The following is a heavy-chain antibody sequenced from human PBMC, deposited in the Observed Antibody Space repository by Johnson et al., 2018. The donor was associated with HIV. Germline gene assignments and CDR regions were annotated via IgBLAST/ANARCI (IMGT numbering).Heavy chain of an antibody. J-gene: IGHJ3*02. Sequence: VQLVESGGGLVQPGGSLRLSCAASGFTFSTYWMHWVRQAPGKGLVWISRINSDGSSTNYADSVKGRFTISRDNSKNSLYLQMTSLRAEDTAVYYCAKGQVARGPLDIWGQGTMVTVSS. D-gene: IGHD2-15*01. CDR2: INSDGSST. CDR1: GFTFSTYW. CDR3: AKGQVARGPLDI. V-gene: IGHV3-74*01.